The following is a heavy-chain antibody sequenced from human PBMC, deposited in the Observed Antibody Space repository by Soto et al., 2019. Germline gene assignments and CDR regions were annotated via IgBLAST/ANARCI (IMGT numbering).Heavy chain of an antibody. CDR1: GGTFSSYA. D-gene: IGHD3-9*01. J-gene: IGHJ6*02. CDR3: ARFQDFDWLFRYGMDV. CDR2: IIPIFGTA. V-gene: IGHV1-69*06. Sequence: GASVKVSCKASGGTFSSYAISWVRQAPGQGLEWMGGIIPIFGTANYAQKFQGRVTITADKSTSTAYMELSSLRSEDTAVYYCARFQDFDWLFRYGMDVWGQGTTVTVSS.